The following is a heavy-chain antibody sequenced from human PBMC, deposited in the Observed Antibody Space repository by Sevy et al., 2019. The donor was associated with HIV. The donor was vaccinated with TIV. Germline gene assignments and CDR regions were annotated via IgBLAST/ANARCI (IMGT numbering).Heavy chain of an antibody. CDR3: AGGGKRGGYYFDY. Sequence: GGSLRLSCAASGFTVSSNYMRWVRQAPGKGLDWVSVIYSGGTTYYADSVKGRFTISRDKSKNTLYLQMNSLRAEDTAVYYCAGGGKRGGYYFDYWGQGTLLTVSS. V-gene: IGHV3-53*01. CDR1: GFTVSSNY. CDR2: IYSGGTT. J-gene: IGHJ4*02. D-gene: IGHD2-15*01.